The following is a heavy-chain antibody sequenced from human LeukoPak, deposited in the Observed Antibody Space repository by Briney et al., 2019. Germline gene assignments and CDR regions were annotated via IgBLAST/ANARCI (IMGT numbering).Heavy chain of an antibody. J-gene: IGHJ4*02. Sequence: HPGGSLRLSCAASGFTFDDYAMHWVRQAPGKGLEWVSGISWNSGSIGYADSVKGRFTISRDNSKNTLYLQMNSLRAEDTAVYYCARGTTDGYSGYDKRLITVYYFDYWGQGTLVTVSS. CDR2: ISWNSGSI. V-gene: IGHV3-9*01. D-gene: IGHD5-12*01. CDR1: GFTFDDYA. CDR3: ARGTTDGYSGYDKRLITVYYFDY.